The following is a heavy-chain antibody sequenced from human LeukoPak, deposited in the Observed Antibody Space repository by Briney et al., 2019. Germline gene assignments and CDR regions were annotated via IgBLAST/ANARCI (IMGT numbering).Heavy chain of an antibody. CDR3: ARGGPAAGRFDY. D-gene: IGHD6-13*01. J-gene: IGHJ4*02. CDR1: GFSFSSYG. CDR2: IRNDGSNT. V-gene: IGHV3-30*02. Sequence: PGGSLRLSCAASGFSFSSYGMHWLRQAPGKGLEWVAFIRNDGSNTYYADSVKGRFTISRDNSKNTLYLQMNSLRAEDTAVYYCARGGPAAGRFDYWGQGTLVTVSS.